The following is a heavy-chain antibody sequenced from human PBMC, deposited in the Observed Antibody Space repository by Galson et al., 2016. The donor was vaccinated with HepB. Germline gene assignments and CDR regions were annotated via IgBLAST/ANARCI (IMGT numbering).Heavy chain of an antibody. D-gene: IGHD1-14*01. J-gene: IGHJ5*02. Sequence: SVKVSCKASGVTFSRLAISWVRQAPGQGLEWIGGIIPYFGTTNYAQKFQGRVTITADESTTTAYMEMTGLTSEDPAVYYCARERGNHGLSYFDPWGQGTLVTVSS. CDR3: ARERGNHGLSYFDP. CDR1: GVTFSRLA. V-gene: IGHV1-69*13. CDR2: IIPYFGTT.